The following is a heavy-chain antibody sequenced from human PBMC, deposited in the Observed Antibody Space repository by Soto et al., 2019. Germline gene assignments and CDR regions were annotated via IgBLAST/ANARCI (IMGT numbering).Heavy chain of an antibody. J-gene: IGHJ4*02. V-gene: IGHV3-23*01. CDR1: GFPFSSYA. Sequence: GGSLRLSCAASGFPFSSYAMSWVRQSPGKGLEWVSGISASGYSTFYADSVKGRFTISRDNSKNTLYLQMNSLRAEDTAVYYCASSTYYYDSSGYYLDYWGQGTLVTVSS. CDR2: ISASGYST. D-gene: IGHD3-22*01. CDR3: ASSTYYYDSSGYYLDY.